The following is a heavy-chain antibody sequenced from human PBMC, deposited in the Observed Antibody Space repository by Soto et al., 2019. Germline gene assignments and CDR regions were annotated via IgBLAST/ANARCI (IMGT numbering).Heavy chain of an antibody. J-gene: IGHJ4*02. Sequence: QVQLQESGPGLVKTSQTLSLTCTVSGGSISSGDYYWSWIRQPPGKGLEWIGAIYYSGSTYYNPSLTRRVTISVDTSNNPFSLKLTSVTAADTAVYYCAIRHSSPYFDYWGQGTLVTVSS. D-gene: IGHD6-13*01. CDR1: GGSISSGDYY. CDR2: IYYSGST. CDR3: AIRHSSPYFDY. V-gene: IGHV4-30-4*01.